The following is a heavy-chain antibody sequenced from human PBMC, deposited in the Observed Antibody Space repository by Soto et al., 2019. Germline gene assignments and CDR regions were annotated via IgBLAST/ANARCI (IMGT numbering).Heavy chain of an antibody. V-gene: IGHV3-53*01. J-gene: IGHJ5*02. D-gene: IGHD1-26*01. CDR1: GFSVSSHY. CDR3: ARPHSAAFAWAAES. Sequence: EVRLVESGGGLIQPGGSLRLSCVVSGFSVSSHYMSWVRQAPGKGLEWVTVVSDVERANYADSVKGRFTVSRDISKRTVFLQMNSLRAEDTAVYYCARPHSAAFAWAAESWGQGTGVIVSS. CDR2: VSDVERA.